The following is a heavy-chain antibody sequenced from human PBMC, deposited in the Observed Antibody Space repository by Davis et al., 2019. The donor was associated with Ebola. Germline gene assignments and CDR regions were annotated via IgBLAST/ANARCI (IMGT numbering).Heavy chain of an antibody. Sequence: GESLKISCKGSGYSFTSYWISWVRQMPGKGLEWMGIIYPGDSDTRYSPSFQGQVTISADKSISTAYLQWSSLKASDTAMYYCARFLQEEYYYDSSGTYPRGGFDYWGQGTLVTVSS. CDR3: ARFLQEEYYYDSSGTYPRGGFDY. V-gene: IGHV5-51*01. CDR1: GYSFTSYW. CDR2: IYPGDSDT. J-gene: IGHJ4*02. D-gene: IGHD3-22*01.